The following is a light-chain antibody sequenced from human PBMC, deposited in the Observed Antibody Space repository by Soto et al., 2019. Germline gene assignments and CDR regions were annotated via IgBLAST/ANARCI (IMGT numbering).Light chain of an antibody. CDR2: GAS. CDR3: QQYNNWPPYP. V-gene: IGKV3-15*01. J-gene: IGKJ2*01. CDR1: QSVSSN. Sequence: EIVMTQSPATLSVSPGERATLSCRASQSVSSNLAWYQQKPGQAPRLLIYGASTRATGIPARFSGSGSGTAFTLTISSLQSEDFALYYCQQYNNWPPYPFGQGTKLEIK.